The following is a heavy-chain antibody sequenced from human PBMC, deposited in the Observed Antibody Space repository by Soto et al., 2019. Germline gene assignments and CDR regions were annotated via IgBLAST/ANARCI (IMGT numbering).Heavy chain of an antibody. CDR1: GGSISSGDYY. Sequence: SETLSLTCTVSGGSISSGDYYRSWIRQPPGKGLEWIGYIYYSGSTYYNPSLKSRVTISVDTSKNQFSLKLSSVTAADTAVYYCASSYYGSGSVGMDVWGQGTTVTVSS. V-gene: IGHV4-30-4*01. J-gene: IGHJ6*02. CDR3: ASSYYGSGSVGMDV. D-gene: IGHD3-10*01. CDR2: IYYSGST.